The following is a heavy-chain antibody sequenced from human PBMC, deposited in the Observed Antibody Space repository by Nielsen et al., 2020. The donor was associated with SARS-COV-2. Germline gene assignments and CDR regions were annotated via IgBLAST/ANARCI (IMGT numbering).Heavy chain of an antibody. CDR1: GFSISTRGVG. V-gene: IGHV2-5*02. CDR2: IYWDDDK. CDR3: AHHIALPQFDY. D-gene: IGHD2-8*01. Sequence: SGPTLVKPTQTLTLTCTFSGFSISTRGVGVGWIRQPPGKALEWLALIYWDDDKRYSPSLKTRLTITKDTSKNQVVLTMTNVDPADTATYYCAHHIALPQFDYWGQGTLVTVSS. J-gene: IGHJ4*02.